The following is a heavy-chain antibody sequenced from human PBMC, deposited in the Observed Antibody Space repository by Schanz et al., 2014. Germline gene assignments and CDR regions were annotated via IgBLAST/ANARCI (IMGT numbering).Heavy chain of an antibody. CDR1: RSTFSSYT. V-gene: IGHV1-18*01. Sequence: QVQLVQSGADVKKPGSPVKVSCKASRSTFSSYTISWVRQAPGQGLEWMGWITAYNGDTNYALKLQGRVTMTTDTSTGTAYMELRSLRSDDTALYYCTRGGYSYALSAFDIWGQGTMVTVSS. CDR2: ITAYNGDT. J-gene: IGHJ3*02. CDR3: TRGGYSYALSAFDI. D-gene: IGHD5-18*01.